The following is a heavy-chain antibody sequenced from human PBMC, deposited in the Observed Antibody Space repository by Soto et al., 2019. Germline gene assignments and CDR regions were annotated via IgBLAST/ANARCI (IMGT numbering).Heavy chain of an antibody. CDR3: ARGPQTSDF. CDR2: INTYNGQT. CDR1: GYIFTTYS. D-gene: IGHD2-2*01. Sequence: ASVKVSCKTSGYIFTTYSVAWVRQAPGQGLEWMGWINTYNGQTHYAQKFQGRVSVTAEPSTSTVYMELRSLTSDDTAVYYCARGPQTSDFWGQRTLVTVSS. J-gene: IGHJ4*02. V-gene: IGHV1-18*04.